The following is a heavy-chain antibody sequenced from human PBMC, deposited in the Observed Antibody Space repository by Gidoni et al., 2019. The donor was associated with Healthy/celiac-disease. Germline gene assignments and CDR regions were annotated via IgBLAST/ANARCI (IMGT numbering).Heavy chain of an antibody. V-gene: IGHV3-48*03. CDR1: GFTLSSYE. CDR3: ARDHVGWFDP. J-gene: IGHJ5*02. Sequence: EVQLVESGGGLVQPAGSLRLYCAASGFTLSSYEMNWFRQAPGKGVEWVLYISSSVSTIFYADSVNGRFTISRENSKNSLYLQMNSLRAEEKAVYYCARDHVGWFDPWGQGTLVTVSS. CDR2: ISSSVSTI.